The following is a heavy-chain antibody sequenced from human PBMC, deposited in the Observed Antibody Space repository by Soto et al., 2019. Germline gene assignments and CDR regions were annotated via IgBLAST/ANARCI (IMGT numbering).Heavy chain of an antibody. CDR2: ISGSGGST. CDR1: GFTFSSYA. V-gene: IGHV3-23*01. CDR3: ARDGYCSGGSCYSVPVFDY. Sequence: PGGCLRLSCAASGFTFSSYAMTWIRQAPGKGLEWVSAISGSGGSTYYADSVKGRFTISRDNSKNTLYLQMNSLRAEDTAVYYCARDGYCSGGSCYSVPVFDYWGQGTLVTVSS. J-gene: IGHJ4*02. D-gene: IGHD2-15*01.